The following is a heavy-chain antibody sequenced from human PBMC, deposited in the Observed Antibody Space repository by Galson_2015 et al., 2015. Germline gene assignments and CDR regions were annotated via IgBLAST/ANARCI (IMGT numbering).Heavy chain of an antibody. CDR1: GYTFTSYA. CDR3: ARDLKRSWQQLVQGGGY. Sequence: SVKVSCKASGYTFTSYAMNWARQAPGQGLEWMGWINTNTGNQTYAQGFTGRFVFSLDTSVSTAYLQISSLKAEDTAVYYCARDLKRSWQQLVQGGGYWGQGTLVTVSS. V-gene: IGHV7-4-1*02. J-gene: IGHJ4*02. CDR2: INTNTGNQ. D-gene: IGHD6-13*01.